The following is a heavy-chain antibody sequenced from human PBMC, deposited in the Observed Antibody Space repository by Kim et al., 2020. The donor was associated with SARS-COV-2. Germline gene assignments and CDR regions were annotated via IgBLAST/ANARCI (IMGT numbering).Heavy chain of an antibody. CDR1: GGSFSGYY. CDR3: ARPMVEGYYYGMDV. CDR2: INHSGST. D-gene: IGHD2-8*01. J-gene: IGHJ6*02. V-gene: IGHV4-34*01. Sequence: SETLSLTCAVYGGSFSGYYWSWIRQPPGKGLEWIGEINHSGSTNYNPSLKSRVTISVDTSKNQFSLKLSSVTAADTAVYYCARPMVEGYYYGMDVWGQGTTVTVSS.